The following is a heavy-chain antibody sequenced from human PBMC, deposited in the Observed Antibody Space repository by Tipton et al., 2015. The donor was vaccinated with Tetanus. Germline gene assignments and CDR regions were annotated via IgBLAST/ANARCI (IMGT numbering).Heavy chain of an antibody. CDR1: GFTFSSHW. CDR3: ARGAYTYGPDP. V-gene: IGHV3-74*01. Sequence: GSLRLSCLATGFTFSSHWMHWVRQAPGKKLMWVARISYDGSSISYADSVKGRFTISRDNSKNTVFLQMNSLRAEDTGMYFCARGAYTYGPDPWGQGTLVVVSS. CDR2: ISYDGSSI. D-gene: IGHD2-2*02. J-gene: IGHJ5*02.